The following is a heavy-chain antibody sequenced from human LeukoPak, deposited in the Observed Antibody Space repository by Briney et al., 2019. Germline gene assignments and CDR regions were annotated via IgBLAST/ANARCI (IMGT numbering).Heavy chain of an antibody. D-gene: IGHD2-2*01. CDR1: GFTFSSYA. CDR3: AKDQCSSTSCRRGYYMDV. CDR2: ISYDGSNK. J-gene: IGHJ6*03. V-gene: IGHV3-30-3*01. Sequence: GGSLRLSCAASGFTFSSYAMHWVRQAPGKGPEWVALISYDGSNKYDPDSVKGRFTISRDNSKNTLYLQMSSLRAEDTAVYYCAKDQCSSTSCRRGYYMDVWGKGTTVTVSS.